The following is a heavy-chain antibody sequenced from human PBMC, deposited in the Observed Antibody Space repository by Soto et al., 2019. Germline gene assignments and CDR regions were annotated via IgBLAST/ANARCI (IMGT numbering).Heavy chain of an antibody. CDR3: AKDCTAYLSSWFHF. Sequence: EVQLLESGGGLVQPGGYLRLSCAASEFTFSSNAMHWVRQAPGKGLEWVSGITGSGSTTFYADSVKGRFTISRDNSKNTLYLHMNSLRAEDTAIYYCAKDCTAYLSSWFHFWGQGTLVTVSS. J-gene: IGHJ5*01. CDR2: ITGSGSTT. CDR1: EFTFSSNA. D-gene: IGHD6-13*01. V-gene: IGHV3-23*01.